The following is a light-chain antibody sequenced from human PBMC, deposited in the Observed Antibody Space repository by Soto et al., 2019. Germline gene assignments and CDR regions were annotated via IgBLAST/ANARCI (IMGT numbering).Light chain of an antibody. J-gene: IGKJ2*01. V-gene: IGKV1-6*01. Sequence: AIQMTQSPSSLSASVGDRVTITCRASQGIRNDLGWYQQKPGKAPNLLIYAASSIQSGVPSRFSGSGSGTDFTLIISSLQPEDFATYYCLQDFHYPHTFGQGTKLEIK. CDR3: LQDFHYPHT. CDR1: QGIRND. CDR2: AAS.